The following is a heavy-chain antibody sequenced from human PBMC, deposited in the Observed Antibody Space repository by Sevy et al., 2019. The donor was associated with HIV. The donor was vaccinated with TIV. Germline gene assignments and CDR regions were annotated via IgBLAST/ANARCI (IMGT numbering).Heavy chain of an antibody. CDR2: ICLGGTLI. V-gene: IGHV3-21*04. J-gene: IGHJ4*02. CDR3: VRGGRSRCCDY. CDR1: GFTFSNYS. D-gene: IGHD3-16*01. Sequence: GGSLRLSCAASGFTFSNYSMNWFRQAPGKGLEWVSDICLGGTLIDYADSVKGRFTISRDKAKNSLYLQMNSLRPEDTAVYYCVRGGRSRCCDYWGQRTLVTVSS.